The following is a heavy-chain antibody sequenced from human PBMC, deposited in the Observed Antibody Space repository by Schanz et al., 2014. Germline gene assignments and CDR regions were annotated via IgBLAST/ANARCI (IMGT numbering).Heavy chain of an antibody. CDR1: GGTFSSDT. J-gene: IGHJ4*02. Sequence: QVQLVQSGAEVKKPGSSVKVSCKASGGTFSSDTFSWVRQAPGQGLEWMGRIIPILGIANYAQNFQGRVTITADKSTSTAYMELTSLRSEDTAVYYCARDRLECGAECYSVEVFEIWGQGTLVIVSS. D-gene: IGHD2-21*01. CDR3: ARDRLECGAECYSVEVFEI. V-gene: IGHV1-69*08. CDR2: IIPILGIA.